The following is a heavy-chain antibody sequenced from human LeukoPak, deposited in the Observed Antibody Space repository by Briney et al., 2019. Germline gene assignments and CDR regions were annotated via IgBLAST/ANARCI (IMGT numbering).Heavy chain of an antibody. J-gene: IGHJ4*02. CDR2: IYYSGST. CDR1: GGSISSSGYY. D-gene: IGHD3-22*01. CDR3: ARSDYYDSRGFWNF. V-gene: IGHV4-61*05. Sequence: PSETLSLACTVSGGSISSSGYYWGWIRQPPGKGLEWIGYIYYSGSTNYNPALKSRVTISVDTSKNQFSLKLSSVTAADTAVYYCARSDYYDSRGFWNFWGQGTLVTVSS.